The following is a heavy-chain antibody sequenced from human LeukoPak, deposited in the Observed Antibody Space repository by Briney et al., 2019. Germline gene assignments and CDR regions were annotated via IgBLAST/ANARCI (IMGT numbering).Heavy chain of an antibody. J-gene: IGHJ3*02. V-gene: IGHV3-53*01. D-gene: IGHD1-26*01. CDR3: ARIEWERLGRAFDI. CDR1: GFTVSDNY. CDR2: IYSAGAT. Sequence: GGSLRLSCAASGFTVSDNYMTWVRQAPGKGLEWVSSIYSAGATHYAESVKGRFTISRDNSKNTLYLQMNSLRAEDMAVYYCARIEWERLGRAFDIWGQGTMVAVSS.